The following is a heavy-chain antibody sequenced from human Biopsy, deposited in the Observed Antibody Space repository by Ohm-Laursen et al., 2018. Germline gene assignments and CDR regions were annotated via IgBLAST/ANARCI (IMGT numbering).Heavy chain of an antibody. CDR1: GYTFTSYD. CDR2: LNPVSGNS. J-gene: IGHJ5*02. CDR3: GRAVRNQLLTDP. V-gene: IGHV1-8*01. D-gene: IGHD1-7*01. Sequence: ATVKISCKASGYTFTSYDITWVRQASGQGPEWIGWLNPVSGNSNFGQKFRGRVTVTSDASISTAYMELSGLTSDDTATYYCGRAVRNQLLTDPWGQGTLVTVTS.